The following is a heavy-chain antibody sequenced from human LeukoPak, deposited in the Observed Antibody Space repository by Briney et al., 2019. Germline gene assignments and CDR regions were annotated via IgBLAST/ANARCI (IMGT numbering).Heavy chain of an antibody. CDR1: GGSISSSSYY. V-gene: IGHV4-39*01. D-gene: IGHD3-22*01. Sequence: SETLSLTCTVSGGSISSSSYYWGWIRQPPGKGLEWIGSIYPSGSTYYNPSLKSRVTISVDTSENQFSLKLSSVTAADTAVYYCAKQHKSVSMIPVVTSHFDYWGQGTLVTVSS. CDR2: IYPSGST. J-gene: IGHJ4*02. CDR3: AKQHKSVSMIPVVTSHFDY.